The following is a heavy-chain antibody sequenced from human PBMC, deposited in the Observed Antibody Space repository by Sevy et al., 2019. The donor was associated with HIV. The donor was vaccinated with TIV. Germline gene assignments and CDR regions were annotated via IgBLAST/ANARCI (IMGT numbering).Heavy chain of an antibody. CDR1: GFTFNTNS. D-gene: IGHD2-2*02. J-gene: IGHJ6*02. V-gene: IGHV3-21*01. Sequence: GGSLRLSCAASGFTFNTNSMNWVRQAPGKGLEWVSSISCSSTYIYYADSVKGRFTISRDNAKNSLYLQMNSLRAEDTAVYYCSRDLVLPTTIDYFYYGMDVWGQGTTVTVSS. CDR3: SRDLVLPTTIDYFYYGMDV. CDR2: ISCSSTYI.